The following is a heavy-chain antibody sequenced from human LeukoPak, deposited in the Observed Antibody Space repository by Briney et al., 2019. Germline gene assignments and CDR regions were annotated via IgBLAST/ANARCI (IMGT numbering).Heavy chain of an antibody. J-gene: IGHJ4*02. CDR3: ASFYGYNFY. Sequence: GGSLRLSCAVSGFTFSSYSMNWVRQAPGRGREWVSCIRRRCSYIYYADSVKGRFTICIDSAKNLLYLQMNSLRAEDTAVYYCASFYGYNFYWGQGTLVSVSS. V-gene: IGHV3-21*01. CDR2: IRRRCSYI. CDR1: GFTFSSYS. D-gene: IGHD5-24*01.